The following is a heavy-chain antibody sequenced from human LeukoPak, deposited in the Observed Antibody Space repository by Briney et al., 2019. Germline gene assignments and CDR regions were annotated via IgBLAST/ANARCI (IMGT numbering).Heavy chain of an antibody. V-gene: IGHV4-34*01. CDR2: INHRGST. J-gene: IGHJ4*02. CDR3: ARALLYYDFWSGYYTFGGRYDY. CDR1: GGSFSGYY. Sequence: SETLSLTCAVYGGSFSGYYWSWIRQPPGKGLEWIGQINHRGSTNYNPSLKSRVTISVDTSKNQFSLKLSSVTAADTAVYYCARALLYYDFWSGYYTFGGRYDYWGQGTLVTVSS. D-gene: IGHD3-3*01.